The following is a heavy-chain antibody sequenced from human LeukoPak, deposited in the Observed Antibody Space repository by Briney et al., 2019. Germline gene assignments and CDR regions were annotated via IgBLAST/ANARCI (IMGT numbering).Heavy chain of an antibody. CDR2: ISWNSGSI. CDR3: AKGTLDYSGYAYFVY. Sequence: GRSLRLSCAASGFTFDDYAMHWVRQAQGKGLEWLSSISWNSGSIGYADSVKGRFTISRDNAKNSLYLQMNSLRAEDMALYYCAKGTLDYSGYAYFVYWGQGTLVTVSS. D-gene: IGHD5-12*01. CDR1: GFTFDDYA. V-gene: IGHV3-9*03. J-gene: IGHJ4*02.